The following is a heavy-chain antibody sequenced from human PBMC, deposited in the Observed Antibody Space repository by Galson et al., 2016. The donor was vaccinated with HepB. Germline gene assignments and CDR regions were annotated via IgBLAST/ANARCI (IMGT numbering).Heavy chain of an antibody. Sequence: SLRLSCAVSGFTFSDYYVSWIRQAPGKGPEWVSYISSISSHTNYGDSVKGRFTISRDNAKNSVDLQMNSLRPDDTAVYYCAATRYDFLRGDVWGKGTTVTVSS. D-gene: IGHD3-3*01. CDR3: AATRYDFLRGDV. V-gene: IGHV3-11*06. J-gene: IGHJ6*04. CDR2: ISSISSHT. CDR1: GFTFSDYY.